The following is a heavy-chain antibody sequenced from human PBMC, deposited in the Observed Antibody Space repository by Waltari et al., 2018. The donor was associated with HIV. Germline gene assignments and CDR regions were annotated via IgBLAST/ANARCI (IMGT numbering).Heavy chain of an antibody. J-gene: IGHJ3*02. Sequence: QVQLVESGGGVVQPGRSLRLSCAASGFTFSSYGMHWVRQAPGKGLEWVAVIWYEGRKRHDADAVKGRLTMSRDNSRNTQYLELNSLRADDTAVYYCARVPYDYGPQRGAFDIWGQGTMVTVSS. CDR2: IWYEGRKR. CDR3: ARVPYDYGPQRGAFDI. CDR1: GFTFSSYG. D-gene: IGHD4-17*01. V-gene: IGHV3-33*01.